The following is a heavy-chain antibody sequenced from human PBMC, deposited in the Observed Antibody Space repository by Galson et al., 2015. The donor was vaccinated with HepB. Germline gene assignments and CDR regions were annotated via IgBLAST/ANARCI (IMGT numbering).Heavy chain of an antibody. V-gene: IGHV4-39*01. CDR1: GGSISSSSYY. J-gene: IGHJ6*02. D-gene: IGHD3-10*01. CDR2: IYYRGST. CDR3: AGEGGYYYGSGSPQYYYYYYGMDV. Sequence: ETLSLTCTVSGGSISSSSYYWGWIRRPPGKGLEWIGSIYYRGSTYYNPSLKSRVTKSVDTSKNLFSMKLSSGTAADTAVYYCAGEGGYYYGSGSPQYYYYYYGMDVWGQGTTVTVSS.